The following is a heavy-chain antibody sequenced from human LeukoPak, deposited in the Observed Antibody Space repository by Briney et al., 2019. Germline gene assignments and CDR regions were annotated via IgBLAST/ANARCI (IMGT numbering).Heavy chain of an antibody. CDR1: GFTLSTYG. CDR3: ARDFGSNGWYNWFDP. J-gene: IGHJ5*02. CDR2: ISYDGRST. V-gene: IGHV3-30*03. Sequence: GGSLRLSCAASGFTLSTYGMQWVRQAPGKGLEWVAMISYDGRSTYYTDSVKGRFTISRDTLENTLYLQMSSLRSEDTAMYYCARDFGSNGWYNWFDPWGQGTLVTVSS. D-gene: IGHD2-8*01.